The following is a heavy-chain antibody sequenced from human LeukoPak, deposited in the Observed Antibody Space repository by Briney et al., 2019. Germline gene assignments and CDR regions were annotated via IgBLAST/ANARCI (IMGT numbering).Heavy chain of an antibody. CDR3: ARASIAAAGSSDAFDI. D-gene: IGHD6-13*01. V-gene: IGHV3-11*01. CDR1: GFTFSDYY. Sequence: GGSLRLSCAASGFTFSDYYMSWIRQAPGKGLEWVSYISSSGSTIYYADSVKGRSTISRDNAKNSLYLQMNSLRAEDTAVYYCARASIAAAGSSDAFDIWGQGTMVTVSS. CDR2: ISSSGSTI. J-gene: IGHJ3*02.